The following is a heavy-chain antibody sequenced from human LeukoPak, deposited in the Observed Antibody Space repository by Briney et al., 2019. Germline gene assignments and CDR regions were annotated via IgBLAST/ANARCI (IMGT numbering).Heavy chain of an antibody. V-gene: IGHV3-21*01. J-gene: IGHJ4*02. CDR3: ARDSGGGGWY. D-gene: IGHD6-19*01. CDR1: GLTFSSYS. Sequence: GRSLSLSRAASGLTFSSYSMNWVPHAPGKGREWLSSIRSSSRYIDYADSVKGRFTISRDNAKNSLYLQMNSLRAEDTAVYYCARDSGGGGWYWGQGTLVTVSS. CDR2: IRSSSRYI.